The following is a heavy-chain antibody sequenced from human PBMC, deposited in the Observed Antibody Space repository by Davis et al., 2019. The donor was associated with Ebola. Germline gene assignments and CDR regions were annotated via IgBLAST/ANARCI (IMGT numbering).Heavy chain of an antibody. J-gene: IGHJ3*02. D-gene: IGHD4-17*01. CDR1: GYSISSGYY. Sequence: MPSETLSLTCTVSGYSISSGYYWGWIRQPPGKGLEWIGSIYHSGSTYYNPSVKSRVTISVDTSKNQFSLKLSSVTAADTAVYYCAREPNGDYDAFDIWGQGTMVTVSS. CDR3: AREPNGDYDAFDI. V-gene: IGHV4-38-2*02. CDR2: IYHSGST.